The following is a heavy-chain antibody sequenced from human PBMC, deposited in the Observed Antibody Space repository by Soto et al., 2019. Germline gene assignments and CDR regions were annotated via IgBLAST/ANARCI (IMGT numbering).Heavy chain of an antibody. J-gene: IGHJ6*02. D-gene: IGHD3-22*01. Sequence: ASVKVSCKASGYTFTSYGISWVRQAPGQGLEWMGWISAYNGNTNYAQKLQGRVTMTTDTSTSTAYMELRSLRSDDTAVYYCARRGGIYYYDSSGPLGYYGMDVWGQGTTVTVSS. V-gene: IGHV1-18*01. CDR3: ARRGGIYYYDSSGPLGYYGMDV. CDR1: GYTFTSYG. CDR2: ISAYNGNT.